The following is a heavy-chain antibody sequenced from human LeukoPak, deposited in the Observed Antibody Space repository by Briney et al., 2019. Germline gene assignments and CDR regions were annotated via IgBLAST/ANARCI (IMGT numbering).Heavy chain of an antibody. CDR1: GYTFTSNY. CDR2: IYPRDGST. CDR3: ARDQEGFDY. V-gene: IGHV1-46*01. J-gene: IGHJ4*02. Sequence: ASVKVSCKASGYTFTSNYIHWVRQAPGQGLEWMGMIYPRDGSTSYAQKFQGRVTVTGDTSTSTVHMELSGLRSEDTAVYYCARDQEGFDYWGQGTLVTVSS.